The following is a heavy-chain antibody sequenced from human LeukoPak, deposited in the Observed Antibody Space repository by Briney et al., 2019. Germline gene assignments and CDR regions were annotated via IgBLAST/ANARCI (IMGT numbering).Heavy chain of an antibody. CDR2: ISYDGSDK. CDR3: AKDPNYSPFDY. CDR1: GFTFSSYA. V-gene: IGHV3-30*04. J-gene: IGHJ4*02. Sequence: GGSLRLSCAASGFTFSSYAMHWVRQAPGKGLEWVAVISYDGSDKYYADSVKGRFTISRDNSKNTLYLQMNSLRAEDTAVYYCAKDPNYSPFDYWGQGTLVTVSS. D-gene: IGHD1-7*01.